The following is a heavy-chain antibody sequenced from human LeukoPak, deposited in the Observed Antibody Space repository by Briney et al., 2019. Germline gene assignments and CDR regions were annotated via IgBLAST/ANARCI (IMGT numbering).Heavy chain of an antibody. CDR3: VSGGVHYDAFDY. CDR1: GGSVNNYY. Sequence: PSETLSLTCSVSGGSVNNYYWTWIRQPPGRGLEWIGQIYYTGKADYNPSLKSRITISVDTSKNQISLRLTSVTAADTAVYYCVSGGVHYDAFDYWGQGTLVTVSS. CDR2: IYYTGKA. J-gene: IGHJ4*02. V-gene: IGHV4-59*02. D-gene: IGHD3-16*01.